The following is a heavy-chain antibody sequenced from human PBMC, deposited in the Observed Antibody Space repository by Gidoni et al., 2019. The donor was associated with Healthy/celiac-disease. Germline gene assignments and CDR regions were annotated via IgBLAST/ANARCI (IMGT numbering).Heavy chain of an antibody. D-gene: IGHD1-7*01. CDR1: GYSISSGYY. CDR3: ARQYNWNYGEWYFDY. CDR2: FYHSGST. Sequence: QVQLQESGPGLVKPSETMYRTCAGAGYSISSGYYWGWIRQPPGKGMEWIGTFYHSGSTYYNPSLKSRVTISVDTSKNQFSLKLTSVTAADTAVYYCARQYNWNYGEWYFDYWGQGTLITVSS. J-gene: IGHJ4*02. V-gene: IGHV4-38-2*01.